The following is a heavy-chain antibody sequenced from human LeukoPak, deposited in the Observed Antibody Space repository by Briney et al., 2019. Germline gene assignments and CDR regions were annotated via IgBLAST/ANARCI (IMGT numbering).Heavy chain of an antibody. V-gene: IGHV1-18*01. CDR2: ISGYSGNT. J-gene: IGHJ4*02. Sequence: ASVKVSCKASGYTFTSYGISWVRQAPGQGLEWMGWISGYSGNTNYVQKFQGRVTMTTDRSTTTAYMEPRSLRSDDTAVYYCARDIATVVHQDWGQGTLVTVSS. CDR1: GYTFTSYG. D-gene: IGHD2-15*01. CDR3: ARDIATVVHQD.